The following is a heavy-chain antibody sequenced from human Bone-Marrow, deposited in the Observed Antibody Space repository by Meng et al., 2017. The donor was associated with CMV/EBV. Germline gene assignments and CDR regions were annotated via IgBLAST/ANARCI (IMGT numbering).Heavy chain of an antibody. D-gene: IGHD3-10*01. CDR1: GFTFSDYY. J-gene: IGHJ6*02. CDR2: CRNKANSYTT. V-gene: IGHV3-72*01. CDR3: ARDGRGRGPANHYGMAV. Sequence: GGSLRLSCAASGFTFSDYYMSWIRQAPGKGLEWVGRCRNKANSYTTEYAASVRGRFTISRDESKNSLHLQMNSLKIEDTAVYYCARDGRGRGPANHYGMAVWGQGTTVTISS.